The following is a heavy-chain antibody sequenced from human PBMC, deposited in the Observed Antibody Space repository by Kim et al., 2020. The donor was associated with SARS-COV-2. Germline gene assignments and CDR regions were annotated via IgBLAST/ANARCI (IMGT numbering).Heavy chain of an antibody. V-gene: IGHV4-59*13. D-gene: IGHD5-12*01. J-gene: IGHJ4*02. CDR3: ASAGLSGYNGYHVDY. CDR1: GASITHYY. Sequence: SETLSLTCTVSGASITHYYWSWIRRSPGKGLEYMGYISNSGRATYNPHLASRLPISPDTIKNQFSLNLNSVTAADTAVYYCASAGLSGYNGYHVDYWGRGTLVTVSS. CDR2: ISNSGRA.